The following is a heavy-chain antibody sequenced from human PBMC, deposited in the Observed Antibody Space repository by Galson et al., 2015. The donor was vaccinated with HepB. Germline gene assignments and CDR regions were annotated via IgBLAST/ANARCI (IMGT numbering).Heavy chain of an antibody. J-gene: IGHJ4*02. Sequence: SLRLSCAASGFTFGDYAMSWFRQAPGKGLEWVGFIRSKAYGGTTEYAASVKGRFTISRDDSKSIAYLQMNSLKTEDTAVYYCTRVVTMIVVVSDYWGQGTLVTVSS. CDR3: TRVVTMIVVVSDY. V-gene: IGHV3-49*03. CDR2: IRSKAYGGTT. CDR1: GFTFGDYA. D-gene: IGHD3-22*01.